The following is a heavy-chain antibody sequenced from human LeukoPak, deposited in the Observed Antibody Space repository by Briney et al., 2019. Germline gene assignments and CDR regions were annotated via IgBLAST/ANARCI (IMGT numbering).Heavy chain of an antibody. CDR2: IIPIFGTA. Sequence: GASVKVSCKASGYTFTSYAISWVRQAPGQGLEWMGGIIPIFGTANYAQKFQGRVTITADESTSTAYMELSSLRSEDTAVYYCARDSSDCSSTSCHIDYWGQGTLVTVSS. J-gene: IGHJ4*02. CDR1: GYTFTSYA. D-gene: IGHD2-2*02. V-gene: IGHV1-69*13. CDR3: ARDSSDCSSTSCHIDY.